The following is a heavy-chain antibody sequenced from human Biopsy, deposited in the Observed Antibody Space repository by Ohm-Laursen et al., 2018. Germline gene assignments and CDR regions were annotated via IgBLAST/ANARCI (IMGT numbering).Heavy chain of an antibody. CDR2: IYNTETT. CDR3: ARHPTGFWFDP. V-gene: IGHV4-39*01. Sequence: GTLSLACTVSGGSISSSTTYYWAWLRQPPGKGLEWIGSIYNTETTFYNPSLKSRVTISVDTSTNQFSLKVSSVTAADTALYFCARHPTGFWFDPWGHGTLVTVSS. CDR1: GGSISSSTTYY. J-gene: IGHJ5*02.